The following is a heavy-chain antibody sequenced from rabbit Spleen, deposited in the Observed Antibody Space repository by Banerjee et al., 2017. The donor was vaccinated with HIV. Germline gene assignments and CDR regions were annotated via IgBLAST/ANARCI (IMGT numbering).Heavy chain of an antibody. D-gene: IGHD2-1*01. J-gene: IGHJ4*01. CDR3: ARRGRNADDGDYGALNL. V-gene: IGHV1S40*01. CDR2: IYPGGSGNT. CDR1: GLSLSGSQY. Sequence: QSLEESGGDLVQPGASLTLTCTASGLSLSGSQYMCWVRQAPGKGLEWIACIYPGGSGNTYSATWAKGRFTISKASSTTVTLQMTSLTVADTATYFCARRGRNADDGDYGALNLWGPGTLVTVS.